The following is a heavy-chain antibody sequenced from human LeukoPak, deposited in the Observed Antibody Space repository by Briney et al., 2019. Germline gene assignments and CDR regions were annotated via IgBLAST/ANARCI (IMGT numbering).Heavy chain of an antibody. J-gene: IGHJ4*02. V-gene: IGHV4-34*01. CDR3: ARGPGYSSSWSKFEVRYFDY. CDR1: GTSFNDFY. Sequence: PSEALSLTCAVYGTSFNDFYWTWIRQSPGKGLEWIGEIDHRGSTKYSPSLVSRVTISVDTSKKQFSLKLSSVTAADTAVYYCARGPGYSSSWSKFEVRYFDYWGQGTLVTVSS. CDR2: IDHRGST. D-gene: IGHD6-13*01.